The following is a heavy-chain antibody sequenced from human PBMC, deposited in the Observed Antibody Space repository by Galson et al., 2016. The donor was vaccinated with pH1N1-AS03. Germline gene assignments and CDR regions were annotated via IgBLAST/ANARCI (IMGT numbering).Heavy chain of an antibody. V-gene: IGHV4-39*01. D-gene: IGHD1-26*01. CDR2: IYDTGRT. Sequence: ETLSLTCTVSGGSISSRAYYWGWIRQPPGKGLEWIGSIYDTGRTTYNPSLKSRVTISGDTSKNQLSLKVTSMTAADAAVYYCARVVGARPPPDYWGQGTLVTVSS. J-gene: IGHJ4*02. CDR3: ARVVGARPPPDY. CDR1: GGSISSRAYY.